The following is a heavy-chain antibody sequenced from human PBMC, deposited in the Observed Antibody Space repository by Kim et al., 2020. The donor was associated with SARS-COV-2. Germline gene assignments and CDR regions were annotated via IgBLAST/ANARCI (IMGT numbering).Heavy chain of an antibody. CDR1: GGTFSSYA. CDR3: ARVRGGGYDSYYFDY. Sequence: SVKVSCKASGGTFSSYAISWVRQAPGQGLEWMGRIIPILGIANYAQKFQGRVTITADKSTSTAYMELSSLRSEDTAVYYCARVRGGGYDSYYFDYWGQGTLVTVSS. CDR2: IIPILGIA. J-gene: IGHJ4*02. D-gene: IGHD5-12*01. V-gene: IGHV1-69*04.